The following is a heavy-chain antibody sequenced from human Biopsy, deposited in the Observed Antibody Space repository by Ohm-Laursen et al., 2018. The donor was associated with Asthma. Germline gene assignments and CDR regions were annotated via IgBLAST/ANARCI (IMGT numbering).Heavy chain of an antibody. J-gene: IGHJ4*02. D-gene: IGHD6-19*01. CDR1: GFTFGNFW. CDR3: ARGDSSGWSHYYFDY. CDR2: INGDGSQK. V-gene: IGHV3-7*03. Sequence: SLRLSCSASGFTFGNFWMSWGRQTPGKGLEWVATINGDGSQKSYVDPVKGRFTISRDNSKNTLYLQMNSLRAEDTAVYYCARGDSSGWSHYYFDYWGQGTLVTVSS.